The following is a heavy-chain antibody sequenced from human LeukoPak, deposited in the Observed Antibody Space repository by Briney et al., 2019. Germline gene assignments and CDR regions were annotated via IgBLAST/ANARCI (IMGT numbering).Heavy chain of an antibody. Sequence: GGSLRLSCAASGFTVSNNYMSWVRQAPGKGLEWVSVIYSGGSTYYADSVKGRFAISRDNSKNTLYLQMNSLRAGDTAVYYCARDRTSSDAFDIWGQGTMVTVSS. CDR1: GFTVSNNY. CDR2: IYSGGST. V-gene: IGHV3-53*05. CDR3: ARDRTSSDAFDI. J-gene: IGHJ3*02.